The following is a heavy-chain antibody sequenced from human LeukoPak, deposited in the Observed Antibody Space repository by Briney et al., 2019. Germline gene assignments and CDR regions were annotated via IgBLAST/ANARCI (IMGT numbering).Heavy chain of an antibody. V-gene: IGHV3-30*18. CDR3: AKDLYYYDSSGLDY. Sequence: QAGGSLRLSCAASGFTFSSYGMHWVRQAPGKGLEWVAVISYDGSNKYYADSVKGRFTISRNNAKNSLYLQMNSLRAEDTAVYYCAKDLYYYDSSGLDYWGQGTLVTVSS. D-gene: IGHD3-22*01. CDR1: GFTFSSYG. J-gene: IGHJ4*02. CDR2: ISYDGSNK.